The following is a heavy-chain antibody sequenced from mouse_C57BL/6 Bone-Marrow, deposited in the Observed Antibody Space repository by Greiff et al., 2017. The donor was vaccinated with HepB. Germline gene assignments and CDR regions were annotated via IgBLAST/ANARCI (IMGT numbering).Heavy chain of an antibody. D-gene: IGHD1-1*01. V-gene: IGHV3-6*01. CDR2: ISYDGSN. J-gene: IGHJ1*03. CDR1: GYSITSGYY. CDR3: ARDYYGSRYWYFDV. Sequence: EVHLVESGPGLVKPSQSLSLTCSVTGYSITSGYYWNWIRQFPGNKLEWMGYISYDGSNNYNPSLKNRISITRDTSKNQFFLKLNSVTTEDTATYYCARDYYGSRYWYFDVWGTGTTVTVSS.